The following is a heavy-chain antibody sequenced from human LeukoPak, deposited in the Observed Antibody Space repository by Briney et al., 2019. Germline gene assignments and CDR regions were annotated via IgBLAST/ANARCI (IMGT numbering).Heavy chain of an antibody. D-gene: IGHD6-13*01. CDR3: ARAGYSSSWVDY. V-gene: IGHV3-21*01. Sequence: AGGSLRLSCAASGFTFSSYSMTWVRQAPGKGLEWVSSISSSSSYIYYADSVKGRFTISRDNAKNSLYLQVNSLRAEDTAVYYCARAGYSSSWVDYWGQGTLVTVSS. CDR1: GFTFSSYS. CDR2: ISSSSSYI. J-gene: IGHJ4*02.